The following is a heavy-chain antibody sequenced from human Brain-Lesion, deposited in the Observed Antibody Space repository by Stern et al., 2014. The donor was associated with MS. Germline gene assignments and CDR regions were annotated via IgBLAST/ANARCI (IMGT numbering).Heavy chain of an antibody. CDR2: MNPYSGNT. V-gene: IGHV1-8*01. Sequence: VQLVESGAEVKKPGASGKVSCTASGYTFSSYDITWGRQASGHGLEGLGWMNPYSGNTGYAQKFKGRVSMTSDPSISTVYMELTSLTSDNTAVYFCARAVRNQLLSEYWGQGTLVTVSS. D-gene: IGHD2-2*01. CDR3: ARAVRNQLLSEY. CDR1: GYTFSSYD. J-gene: IGHJ4*02.